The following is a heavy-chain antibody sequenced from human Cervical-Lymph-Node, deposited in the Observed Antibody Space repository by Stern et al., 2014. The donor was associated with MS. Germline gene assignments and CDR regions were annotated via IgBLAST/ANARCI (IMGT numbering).Heavy chain of an antibody. Sequence: QVQLQESGPGLLKPSETLSLTCSVSAGSLSFYYWTWIRQPPGKGLEGIGYIYHSGTTSYNPSLNSRVTISIDTSKSQFSLTLKSLTAADTAVYYCARVGLELGIAEDGMDVWGHGTTVTVSS. CDR3: ARVGLELGIAEDGMDV. D-gene: IGHD1-7*01. CDR2: IYHSGTT. CDR1: AGSLSFYY. V-gene: IGHV4-59*01. J-gene: IGHJ6*02.